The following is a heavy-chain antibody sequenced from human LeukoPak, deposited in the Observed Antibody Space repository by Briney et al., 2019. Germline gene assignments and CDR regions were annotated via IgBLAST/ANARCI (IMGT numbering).Heavy chain of an antibody. CDR2: TYYRPKRYN. V-gene: IGHV6-1*01. J-gene: IGHJ4*02. CDR3: ARGISWPLDY. D-gene: IGHD6-13*01. Sequence: SQTLSLTCAISGDSVSSNSAAWNWIRQSASRGLEWLGRTYYRPKRYNDYAVSVKSRITFHPDTSKNQFSLQLTSVTPEDTAVYYCARGISWPLDYWGQGTLVTVSS. CDR1: GDSVSSNSAA.